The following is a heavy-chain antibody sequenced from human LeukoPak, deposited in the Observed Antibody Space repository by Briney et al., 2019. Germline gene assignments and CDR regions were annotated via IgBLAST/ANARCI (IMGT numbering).Heavy chain of an antibody. CDR3: ARWGFKDGAFDI. CDR2: IYYSGST. CDR1: GGPISSYY. D-gene: IGHD5-24*01. J-gene: IGHJ3*02. V-gene: IGHV4-59*01. Sequence: SETLSLTCTVSGGPISSYYWSWIRQPPGKGLEWIGYIYYSGSTNYNPSLKSRVTISVDTSKNQFSLKLSSVTAADTAVYYCARWGFKDGAFDIWGQGTMVTVSS.